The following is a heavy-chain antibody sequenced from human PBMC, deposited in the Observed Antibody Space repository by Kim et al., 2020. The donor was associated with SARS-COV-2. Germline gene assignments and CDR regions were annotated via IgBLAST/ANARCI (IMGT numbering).Heavy chain of an antibody. J-gene: IGHJ4*02. CDR1: GFIFTDYY. CDR2: ISYTGGTI. D-gene: IGHD6-13*01. Sequence: GGSLRLSCAASGFIFTDYYMIWIRQAPGKGLEWVSYISYTGGTIYYADSVKGRFTISRDNAKHSVSLHLTSLIADDTGVYYCARGGYTAPGIDFWGQGTLVTVSS. CDR3: ARGGYTAPGIDF. V-gene: IGHV3-11*04.